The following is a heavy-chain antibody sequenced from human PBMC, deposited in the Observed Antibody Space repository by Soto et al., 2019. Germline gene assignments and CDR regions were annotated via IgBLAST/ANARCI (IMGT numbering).Heavy chain of an antibody. CDR3: ARGTIFGVVRPPYYYYYGMDV. D-gene: IGHD3-3*01. CDR2: ISAYNGNT. J-gene: IGHJ6*02. Sequence: TSVKVTCKASGYTFTSYGISWVRQAPGQGLEWMGWISAYNGNTNYAQKLQGRVTMTTDTSTSTAYMELRSLRSDDTAVYYCARGTIFGVVRPPYYYYYGMDVWGQGTTVTGSS. V-gene: IGHV1-18*04. CDR1: GYTFTSYG.